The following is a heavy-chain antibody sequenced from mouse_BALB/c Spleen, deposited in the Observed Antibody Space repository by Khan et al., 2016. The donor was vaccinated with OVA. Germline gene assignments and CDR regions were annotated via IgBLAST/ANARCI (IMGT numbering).Heavy chain of an antibody. CDR3: ARDGSRYNYAMDY. D-gene: IGHD2-3*01. CDR2: ISSSGST. J-gene: IGHJ4*01. V-gene: IGHV3-2*02. Sequence: EVELVESGPGLVKPSQSLSLTCTVTGYSITSDYAWNWIRQFPGNKLEWMGYISSSGSTNYNPALKSRISITRDTSKNKFFLQLNSVTTEDTATYDCARDGSRYNYAMDYWGQGTSVTVSS. CDR1: GYSITSDYA.